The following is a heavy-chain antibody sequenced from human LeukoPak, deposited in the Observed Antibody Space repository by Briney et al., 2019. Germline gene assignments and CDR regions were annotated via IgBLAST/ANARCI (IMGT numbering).Heavy chain of an antibody. Sequence: GGSLRLSCAASGFSFSSYGMHWVRQAPVRGLVWVSRINSDASITRYADSVKGRFTISRDNAKNTPYLQMNSLRAEDTAMYYCARTSSATYPFDYWGQGTQVSVSS. D-gene: IGHD3-3*01. CDR1: GFSFSSYG. J-gene: IGHJ4*02. CDR2: INSDASIT. CDR3: ARTSSATYPFDY. V-gene: IGHV3-74*01.